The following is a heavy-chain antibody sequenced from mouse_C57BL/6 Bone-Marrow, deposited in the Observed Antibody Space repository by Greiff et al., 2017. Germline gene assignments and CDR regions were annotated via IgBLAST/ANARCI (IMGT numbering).Heavy chain of an antibody. CDR3: ARTDSNYGWYFDV. CDR2: IHPNSGST. V-gene: IGHV1-64*01. D-gene: IGHD2-5*01. Sequence: VQLQQPGAELVKPGASVKLSCTASGYTFTSYWMHWVKQRPGQGLEWIGMIHPNSGSTNYNEKFKSKATLTVDKSSSTAYMQLSSLTSEDSAVYYCARTDSNYGWYFDVWGTGTTVTVSS. J-gene: IGHJ1*03. CDR1: GYTFTSYW.